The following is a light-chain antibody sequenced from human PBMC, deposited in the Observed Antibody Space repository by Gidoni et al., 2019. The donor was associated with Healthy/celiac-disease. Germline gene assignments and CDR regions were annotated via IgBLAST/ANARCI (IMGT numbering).Light chain of an antibody. CDR3: AAWDDSLNGVV. J-gene: IGLJ2*01. Sequence: QSVLTQPPAASGTPGQGVTISCSGSSSNIGSNTVHWYQQLPGTAPKLLLYSNNQRPSGVPDRVAGSKSGTSASLAISGLQSEDEADYYCAAWDDSLNGVVFGGGTKLTVL. CDR2: SNN. CDR1: SSNIGSNT. V-gene: IGLV1-44*01.